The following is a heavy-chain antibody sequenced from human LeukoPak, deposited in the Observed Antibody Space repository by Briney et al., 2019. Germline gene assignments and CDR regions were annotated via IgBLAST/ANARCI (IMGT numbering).Heavy chain of an antibody. CDR3: ARTIVVVTAWFDP. CDR1: GGTFSSYA. V-gene: IGHV1-69*13. J-gene: IGHJ5*02. D-gene: IGHD2-21*02. Sequence: SVKVSCQASGGTFSSYAISWVRQAPGQGLEWMGGIIPIFGTANYAQKFQGRVTITADESTSTAYMELSSLRSEDTAVYYCARTIVVVTAWFDPWGQGTLVTVSS. CDR2: IIPIFGTA.